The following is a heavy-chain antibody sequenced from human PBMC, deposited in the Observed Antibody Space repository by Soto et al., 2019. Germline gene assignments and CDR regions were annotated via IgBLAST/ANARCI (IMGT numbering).Heavy chain of an antibody. J-gene: IGHJ6*02. Sequence: SVKVSCKASGCTFSSYAISWVRQAPGQGLEWMGGIIPIFGTANYAQKFQGRVTITADESTSTAYMELSSLRSEDTAVYYCASSPILLMLYDHRDYYYDYGMDVWGQGTTVTV. CDR1: GCTFSSYA. CDR2: IIPIFGTA. V-gene: IGHV1-69*13. CDR3: ASSPILLMLYDHRDYYYDYGMDV. D-gene: IGHD2-8*01.